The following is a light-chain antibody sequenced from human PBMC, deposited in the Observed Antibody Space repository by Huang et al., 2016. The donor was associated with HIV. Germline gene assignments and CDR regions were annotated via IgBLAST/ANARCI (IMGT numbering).Light chain of an antibody. CDR1: QSVSSN. V-gene: IGKV3-15*01. Sequence: EIVMTQSPATLSVSPGERATLSCRASQSVSSNLAWYQQKPGQGPRLLIYGASTRATGSPARFSGSGSGTKFTLTISSLQSEDFAFYYCQQYNNWPPEYTFGQGTKLEIK. J-gene: IGKJ2*01. CDR2: GAS. CDR3: QQYNNWPPEYT.